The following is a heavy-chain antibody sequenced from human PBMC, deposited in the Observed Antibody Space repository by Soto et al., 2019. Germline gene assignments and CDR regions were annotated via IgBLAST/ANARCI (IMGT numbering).Heavy chain of an antibody. Sequence: QVQLVQSGAEVKKPGSSVKVSCKASGGTFSSYTISWVRQAPGQGLEWMGRIIPILGIANYAQKFQGRVTITADKSTSKAYMELSSLRSEDTAVYYCARDGSDILTGSGANAFDIWGQGTMVTVSS. D-gene: IGHD3-9*01. CDR1: GGTFSSYT. J-gene: IGHJ3*02. CDR2: IIPILGIA. V-gene: IGHV1-69*08. CDR3: ARDGSDILTGSGANAFDI.